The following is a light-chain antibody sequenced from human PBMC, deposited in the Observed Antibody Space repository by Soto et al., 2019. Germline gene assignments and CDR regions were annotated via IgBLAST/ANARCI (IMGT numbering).Light chain of an antibody. CDR3: AAWDDSLSGHVV. CDR2: RND. J-gene: IGLJ2*01. V-gene: IGLV1-47*01. Sequence: QSAMTQPPSASGTPGQTVTISCSGSSSNIGSNYVYWYQQLPGTAPKVLIYRNDQRPSGVPDRFSGSKSGTSASLAISGLRSEDEADYYCAAWDDSLSGHVVFGGGTQLTVL. CDR1: SSNIGSNY.